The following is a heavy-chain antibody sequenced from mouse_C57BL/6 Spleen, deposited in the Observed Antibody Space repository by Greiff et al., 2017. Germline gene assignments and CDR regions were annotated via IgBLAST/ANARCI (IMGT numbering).Heavy chain of an antibody. CDR3: ARGWATTVVVDSWYFDV. Sequence: QVQLQQPGAELVKPGASVKLSCKASGYTFTSYWMHWVKQRPGQGLEWIGMIHPNSGSTNYNEKFKSKATLTVDKSSSTAYMQLSSLTSEDSAVYYCARGWATTVVVDSWYFDVWGTGTTVTVSS. V-gene: IGHV1-64*01. J-gene: IGHJ1*03. CDR1: GYTFTSYW. D-gene: IGHD1-1*01. CDR2: IHPNSGST.